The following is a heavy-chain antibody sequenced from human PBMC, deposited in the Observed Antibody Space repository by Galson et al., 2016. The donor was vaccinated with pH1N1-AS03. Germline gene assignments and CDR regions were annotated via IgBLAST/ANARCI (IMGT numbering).Heavy chain of an antibody. V-gene: IGHV7-4-1*01. Sequence: SVKVSCKASGYIFTSYTMIWVRQAPGQGLECMGWINTNTGNPTYAQGFTGRFAFSLDTSVSTAYLQIGSLKAEDTAVYYCARGYMSVSGCWDYWGQGTLVTVSS. D-gene: IGHD6-19*01. CDR2: INTNTGNP. CDR3: ARGYMSVSGCWDY. CDR1: GYIFTSYT. J-gene: IGHJ4*02.